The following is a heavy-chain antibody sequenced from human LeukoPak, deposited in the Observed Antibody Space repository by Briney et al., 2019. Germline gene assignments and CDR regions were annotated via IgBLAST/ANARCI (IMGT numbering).Heavy chain of an antibody. CDR1: GFTFSSYA. CDR3: ARAERLRARSFDY. CDR2: ISYDGSNK. J-gene: IGHJ4*02. Sequence: PGRSLRLSCAASGFTFSSYAMHWVRQAPGKGLEWVAVISYDGSNKYYADSVKGRFTISRDNSKNTLYLQMNSLRAEDTAVYYCARAERLRARSFDYWGQGTLVTVSS. D-gene: IGHD6-25*01. V-gene: IGHV3-30-3*01.